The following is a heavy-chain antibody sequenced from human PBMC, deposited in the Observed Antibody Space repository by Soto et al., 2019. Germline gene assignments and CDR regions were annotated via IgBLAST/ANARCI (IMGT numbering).Heavy chain of an antibody. D-gene: IGHD3-16*01. Sequence: PSETLSLTCTVSGDSMATGGHYYNWIRQVPGKGLEWIGYVYYSGVTHYTPSLRARATISRDTSKNQFSLRLISVTAADTALYYCARDKDLQPTVWGFWGQGSQVTVSS. J-gene: IGHJ4*02. CDR1: GDSMATGGHY. CDR2: VYYSGVT. CDR3: ARDKDLQPTVWGF. V-gene: IGHV4-31*03.